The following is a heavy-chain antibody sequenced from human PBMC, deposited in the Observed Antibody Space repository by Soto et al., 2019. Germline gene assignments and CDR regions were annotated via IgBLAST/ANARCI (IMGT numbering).Heavy chain of an antibody. CDR3: ATAVTAGTYYNYGLDV. CDR1: GGTFGTYG. CDR2: IIPASDTE. J-gene: IGHJ6*02. Sequence: VHLVQSGAEVKKPGSSVNISCKASGGTFGTYGLNWVRQFPGQGLEWMGGIIPASDTENYAQKFQGRVTITAEKSTNIAHMQMDSLTSDDTAVYYCATAVTAGTYYNYGLDVWGQGTTVTVS. V-gene: IGHV1-69*14. D-gene: IGHD2-21*02.